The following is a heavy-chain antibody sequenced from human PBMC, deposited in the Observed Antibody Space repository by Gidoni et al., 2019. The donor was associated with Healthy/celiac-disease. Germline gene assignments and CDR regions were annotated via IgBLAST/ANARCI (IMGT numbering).Heavy chain of an antibody. V-gene: IGHV4-34*01. CDR3: ARRGRIVGALYYYYYYGMDV. D-gene: IGHD1-26*01. Sequence: QVQLQQWGAGLLKPSETLSLTCAVYVGSFSGYYWSWIRQPPGKGLEWIGEINHRGSTNYNPSHKSRVTISEDTSKNQFARKLSSGTAADTAVYYCARRGRIVGALYYYYYYGMDVWGQGTTVTVSS. CDR1: VGSFSGYY. J-gene: IGHJ6*02. CDR2: INHRGST.